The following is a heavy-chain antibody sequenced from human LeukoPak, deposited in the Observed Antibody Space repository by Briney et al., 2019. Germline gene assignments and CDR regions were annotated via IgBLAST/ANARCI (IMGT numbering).Heavy chain of an antibody. CDR2: ISGSGGTA. CDR1: GFTFSDYG. J-gene: IGHJ4*02. D-gene: IGHD4-17*01. Sequence: QSGGSLRLSCAASGFTFSDYGMSWVRQAPGKGLEWVSAISGSGGTAYDADSVKGRFTISRDKSKNTLYLQMNSLRAEDTAMYYCASREWVTTSLDWGQGTLVTVSS. V-gene: IGHV3-23*01. CDR3: ASREWVTTSLD.